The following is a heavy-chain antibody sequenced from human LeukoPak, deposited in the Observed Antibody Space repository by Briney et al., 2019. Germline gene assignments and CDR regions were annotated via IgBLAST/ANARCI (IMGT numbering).Heavy chain of an antibody. V-gene: IGHV3-33*01. J-gene: IGHJ4*02. CDR3: ARDHTSDDYLWGSYRHGDYFDY. D-gene: IGHD3-16*02. CDR1: GFTFSNFD. CDR2: IWYDGSSE. Sequence: GGSLRLSCAASGFTFSNFDMQWDRQAPGKGLEWVALIWYDGSSEYYADSVKGRFTISRDNSKNTLYLQMNSLRAEDTAVYYCARDHTSDDYLWGSYRHGDYFDYWGQGSLVTVSS.